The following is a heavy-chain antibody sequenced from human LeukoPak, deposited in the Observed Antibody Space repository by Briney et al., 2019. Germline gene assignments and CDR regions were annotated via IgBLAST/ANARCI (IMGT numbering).Heavy chain of an antibody. CDR3: AKEERSYYNDYYYMDV. V-gene: IGHV3-23*01. CDR1: GFTFSSYG. Sequence: GGSLRLSCAASGFTFSSYGMSWVRQAPRKGLEWVSGISGSGGSTYYADSVKGRFTISRDNSKNTLYLQMNSLRAEDTAVYYCAKEERSYYNDYYYMDVWGKGTTVTISS. CDR2: ISGSGGST. J-gene: IGHJ6*03. D-gene: IGHD3-10*01.